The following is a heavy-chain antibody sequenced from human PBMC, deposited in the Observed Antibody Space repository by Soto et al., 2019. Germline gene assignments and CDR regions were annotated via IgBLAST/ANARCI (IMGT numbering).Heavy chain of an antibody. V-gene: IGHV4-59*01. J-gene: IGHJ5*02. Sequence: SETLSLTCTVSGGSISSYYWSWIRQPPGKGLEWIGYIYYSGSTNYNPSLKSRVTISVDTSKNQFSLKLSSVTAADTAVYYCARGSGYYPWFDPWGQGTLVTVSS. CDR3: ARGSGYYPWFDP. CDR1: GGSISSYY. CDR2: IYYSGST. D-gene: IGHD3-3*01.